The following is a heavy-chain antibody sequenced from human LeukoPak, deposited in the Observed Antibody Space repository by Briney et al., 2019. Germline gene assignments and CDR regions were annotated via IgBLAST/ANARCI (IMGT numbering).Heavy chain of an antibody. D-gene: IGHD3-16*01. Sequence: GGSLRLSCDASGFSISDYYMNWIRQSPGKGLEWISYITSGGASTNYADSVKGRFTISRDKAKNSVALQLNSLRAEDTAVYYCTRQRRGTYYAFDSWGQGTLVTVSS. CDR3: TRQRRGTYYAFDS. V-gene: IGHV3-11*01. J-gene: IGHJ4*02. CDR2: ITSGGAST. CDR1: GFSISDYY.